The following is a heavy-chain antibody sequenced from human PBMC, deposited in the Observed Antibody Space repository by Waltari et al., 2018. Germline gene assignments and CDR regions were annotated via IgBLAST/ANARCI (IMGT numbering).Heavy chain of an antibody. V-gene: IGHV3-30*02. J-gene: IGHJ5*02. Sequence: QVQLVESGGGVVQPGGSLRLSCAASGFPFSSYGMHWVRQAPGKGLEWVAFIRYDGSNKYYADSVKGRFTISRDNSKNTLYLQMNSLRAEDTAVYYCAKVIYGSGSYYNWFDPWGQGTLVTVSS. CDR1: GFPFSSYG. CDR3: AKVIYGSGSYYNWFDP. CDR2: IRYDGSNK. D-gene: IGHD3-10*01.